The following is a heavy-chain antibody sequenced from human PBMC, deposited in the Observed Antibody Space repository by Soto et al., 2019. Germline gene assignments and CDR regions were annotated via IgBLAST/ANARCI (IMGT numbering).Heavy chain of an antibody. D-gene: IGHD1-26*01. CDR1: GFVFSEYA. J-gene: IGHJ6*02. CDR2: ITNDGNNE. V-gene: IGHV3-30*02. CDR3: AKDGAGGGRRFYYGLDV. Sequence: GGSLRLSCAASGFVFSEYAMHWVRQAPGKGLEWVALITNDGNNEYYRESVKGRFSISRGRSTNTVDLLMNSLRSEDTAVYYCAKDGAGGGRRFYYGLDVWGQGTTVTVSS.